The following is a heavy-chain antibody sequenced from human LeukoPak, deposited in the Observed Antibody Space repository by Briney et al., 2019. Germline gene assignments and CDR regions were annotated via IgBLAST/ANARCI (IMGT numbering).Heavy chain of an antibody. D-gene: IGHD2-2*01. CDR2: ISAYNGNT. Sequence: ASVKVSCKASGYTFNTYGISWVRQAPGQGLEWMGWISAYNGNTNYAQKVQGRVTTTSDTSTSTAYMELRSLRSDDTAVYYCARDQGVVVVPAAIVHWGQGTLVTVSS. CDR3: ARDQGVVVVPAAIVH. J-gene: IGHJ5*02. CDR1: GYTFNTYG. V-gene: IGHV1-18*01.